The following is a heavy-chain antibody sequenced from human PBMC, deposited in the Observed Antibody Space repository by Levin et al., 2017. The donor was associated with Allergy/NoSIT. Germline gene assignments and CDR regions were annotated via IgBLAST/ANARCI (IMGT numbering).Heavy chain of an antibody. Sequence: LSLTCAASGFTFRSYSMHWVRQAPGRGLEWISYISSSSNTKYYADSVKGRFTISRDNAKNSLFLQMNSLRVEDTAVYYCARDRNWNYEIFYYAMDVWGQGTMVTVSS. CDR3: ARDRNWNYEIFYYAMDV. D-gene: IGHD1-7*01. CDR2: ISSSSNTK. J-gene: IGHJ6*02. CDR1: GFTFRSYS. V-gene: IGHV3-48*01.